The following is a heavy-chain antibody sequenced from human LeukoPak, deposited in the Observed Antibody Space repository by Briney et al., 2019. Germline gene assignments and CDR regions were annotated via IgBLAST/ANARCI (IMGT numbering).Heavy chain of an antibody. CDR1: GFTFSSYG. CDR3: ARDLGTTIFGPAYYYYGMDV. V-gene: IGHV3-33*01. D-gene: IGHD3-3*01. CDR2: IWYDGSNK. J-gene: IGHJ6*02. Sequence: GGSPRLSCAASGFTFSSYGMHWVRQAPGKGLEWVAVIWYDGSNKYYADSVKGRFTISRDNSKNTLYLQMNSLRAEDTAVYYCARDLGTTIFGPAYYYYGMDVWGQGTTVTVSS.